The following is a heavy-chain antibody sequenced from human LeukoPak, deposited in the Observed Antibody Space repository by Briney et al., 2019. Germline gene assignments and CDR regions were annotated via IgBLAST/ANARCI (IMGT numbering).Heavy chain of an antibody. D-gene: IGHD5-18*01. CDR1: GFTFSSYG. J-gene: IGHJ4*02. Sequence: PGGSLRLSCAASGFTFSSYGMHWVRQAPGKGLEWVGRIKSKTDGGTTDYAAPVKGRFTISRDDSRNTLYLQMNSLITEDTAVYYCTTKIQLWPLDYWGQGTLVTVSS. V-gene: IGHV3-15*01. CDR2: IKSKTDGGTT. CDR3: TTKIQLWPLDY.